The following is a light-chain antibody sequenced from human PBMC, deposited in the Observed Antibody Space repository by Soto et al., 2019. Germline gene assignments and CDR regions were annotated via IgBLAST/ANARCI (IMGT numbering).Light chain of an antibody. Sequence: EIVLTQSPATLSLSPGESATLSCRATRSVSSYLAWYQQKPGQAPRLLIYDASSRPTDIPARFSGSGSGTDFTLTISSLEPEDFAVYYCQQYGRSGTFGQGTKVDIK. J-gene: IGKJ1*01. CDR1: RSVSSY. V-gene: IGKV3-11*01. CDR2: DAS. CDR3: QQYGRSGT.